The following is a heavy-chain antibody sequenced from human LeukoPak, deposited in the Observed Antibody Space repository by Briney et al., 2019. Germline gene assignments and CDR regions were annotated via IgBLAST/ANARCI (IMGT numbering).Heavy chain of an antibody. CDR1: GGSISGYF. Sequence: SLETLSLTCTVSGGSISGYFWSWLRLPRRKGLEWIGNIYDRGSTKYNPSLKSRVTISVDTSKNQFSLRLSSVTAADTAVYYCARGRTFDNWGQGTLVTVSS. V-gene: IGHV4-59*01. CDR3: ARGRTFDN. CDR2: IYDRGST. J-gene: IGHJ4*02.